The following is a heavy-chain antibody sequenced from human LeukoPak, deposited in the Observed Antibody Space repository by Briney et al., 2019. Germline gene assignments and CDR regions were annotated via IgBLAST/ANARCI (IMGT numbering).Heavy chain of an antibody. J-gene: IGHJ4*02. D-gene: IGHD6-19*01. V-gene: IGHV3-66*01. Sequence: GGSLRLSCAASGFTVSSNYMSWVRQAPGKGLEWVSVIYSGGSTYYADSVKGRFTISRDNSKNTLYLQMNSLRAEDTAVYYYARERQGSGFFDYWGQGTLVTVSS. CDR3: ARERQGSGFFDY. CDR2: IYSGGST. CDR1: GFTVSSNY.